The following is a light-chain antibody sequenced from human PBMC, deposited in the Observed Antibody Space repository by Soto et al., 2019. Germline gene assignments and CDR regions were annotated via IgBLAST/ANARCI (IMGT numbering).Light chain of an antibody. Sequence: DIQLTQSPSFLSASVGDRVTITCRASQGISSYLAWYQQKPGKAPKLLIYAASTLQSGVPSRFSGSGSGTEFSLALSSLQPEDFATYYCQHLNSYPPIFTFGPGTKVDIK. V-gene: IGKV1-9*01. J-gene: IGKJ3*01. CDR1: QGISSY. CDR3: QHLNSYPPIFT. CDR2: AAS.